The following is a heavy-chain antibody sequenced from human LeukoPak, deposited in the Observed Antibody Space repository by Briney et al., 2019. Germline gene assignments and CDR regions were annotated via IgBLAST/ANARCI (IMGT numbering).Heavy chain of an antibody. Sequence: SETLSLTCTVSGGSISSYYWSWIRQPPGKGLKWIGYIYYSGSTNYNPSLKSRVTISVDTSKNQFSLKLSSVTAADTAVYYCATTYYDISYGMDVWGQGTTVTVSS. J-gene: IGHJ6*02. CDR3: ATTYYDISYGMDV. D-gene: IGHD3-9*01. CDR1: GGSISSYY. V-gene: IGHV4-59*08. CDR2: IYYSGST.